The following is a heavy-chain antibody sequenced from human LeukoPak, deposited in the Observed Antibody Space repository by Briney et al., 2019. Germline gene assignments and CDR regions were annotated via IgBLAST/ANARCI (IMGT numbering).Heavy chain of an antibody. V-gene: IGHV3-23*01. Sequence: GGPLRLSCEASRFSFISYAMSWVRQAPGRGPEWVSAISGSGSSTYYADSVKGRFTISRDNAKNTLFLQMNSLRAEDTAVYYCVKAGGTFGYYYDSSGSFDFWGQGTLVTVSS. CDR3: VKAGGTFGYYYDSSGSFDF. CDR1: RFSFISYA. J-gene: IGHJ4*02. D-gene: IGHD3-22*01. CDR2: ISGSGSST.